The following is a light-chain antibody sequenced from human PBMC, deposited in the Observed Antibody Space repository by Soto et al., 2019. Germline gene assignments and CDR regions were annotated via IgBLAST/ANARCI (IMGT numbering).Light chain of an antibody. J-gene: IGLJ1*01. Sequence: QSALTQPPSASGSPGQSVTISCTGTSSDVGAYNYVSWYQQHPGKAPKLVIYEVTKRPSGVPDRFSGSKSGNTASLTVSGLQAEDEADYYCSSYATGNNYVFGSGTKVTVL. CDR3: SSYATGNNYV. V-gene: IGLV2-8*01. CDR2: EVT. CDR1: SSDVGAYNY.